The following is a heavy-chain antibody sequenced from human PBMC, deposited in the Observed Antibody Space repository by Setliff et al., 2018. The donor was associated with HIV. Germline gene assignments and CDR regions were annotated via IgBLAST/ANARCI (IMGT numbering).Heavy chain of an antibody. CDR1: GYTFTSYG. CDR3: ATRGEQLYFYGMDV. V-gene: IGHV7-4-1*02. J-gene: IGHJ6*02. D-gene: IGHD1-26*01. CDR2: INTYTGNP. Sequence: ASVKVSCKASGYTFTSYGMSWVRQAPGQGLEWMGWINTYTGNPTYAQDFTGRFVFSFDTSVSTAYLQISGLKAEDTAVYYCATRGEQLYFYGMDVWGQGTTVTVSS.